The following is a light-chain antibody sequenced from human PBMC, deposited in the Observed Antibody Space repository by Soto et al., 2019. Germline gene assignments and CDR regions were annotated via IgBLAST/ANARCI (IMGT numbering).Light chain of an antibody. CDR3: MQSLQTPRT. J-gene: IGKJ1*01. CDR2: LGS. V-gene: IGKV2-28*01. CDR1: QSLLHSNGYNY. Sequence: DIVMTQSPLSLPVTPGEPASISCRSSQSLLHSNGYNYLDWYLQKPGQSPQLLIYLGSNRASGVPDWFSGSGSGTDFPLKISRVEAEDVGVYYCMQSLQTPRTFGQGTKVEIK.